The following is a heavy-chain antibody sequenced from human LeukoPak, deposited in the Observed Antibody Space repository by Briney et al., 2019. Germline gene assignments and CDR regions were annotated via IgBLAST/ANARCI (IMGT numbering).Heavy chain of an antibody. CDR1: GYTLTELS. V-gene: IGHV1-24*01. CDR2: FDPEDGET. J-gene: IGHJ5*02. CDR3: ARGYSSSWPNWFDP. Sequence: ASVKVSCKVSGYTLTELSMHWVRQAPGKGLEWMGGFDPEDGETIYAQKFQGRVTMTEDTSTDTAYMELSSLRSEDAAVYYCARGYSSSWPNWFDPWGQGTLVTVSS. D-gene: IGHD6-13*01.